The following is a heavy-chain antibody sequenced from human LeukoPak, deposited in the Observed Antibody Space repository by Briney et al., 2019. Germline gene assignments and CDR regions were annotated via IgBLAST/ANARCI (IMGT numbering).Heavy chain of an antibody. CDR2: ISGSGNGT. Sequence: GGSLRLSCTASGFTFRTYAMNWVRQAPGKGLEWLSGISGSGNGTYYADSVKGRFTISRDNSKNVVYLQMNSLTVEDAATYYCAKRTMSAFDSWGQGTLLIVSS. CDR1: GFTFRTYA. V-gene: IGHV3-23*01. J-gene: IGHJ4*02. CDR3: AKRTMSAFDS.